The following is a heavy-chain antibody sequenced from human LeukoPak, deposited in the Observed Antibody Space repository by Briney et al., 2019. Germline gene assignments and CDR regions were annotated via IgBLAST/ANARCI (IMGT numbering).Heavy chain of an antibody. V-gene: IGHV3-11*04. J-gene: IGHJ4*02. CDR2: ISSSGSTI. D-gene: IGHD5-18*01. Sequence: GGSLRLSCAASGFTFSDYYMSWVRQAPGKGLEWVSYISSSGSTIYYADSVKGRFTISRDNAKNSLYLQMNSLRAEDTAVYYCAKGDTAMVYCYFDYWGQGTLVTVSS. CDR1: GFTFSDYY. CDR3: AKGDTAMVYCYFDY.